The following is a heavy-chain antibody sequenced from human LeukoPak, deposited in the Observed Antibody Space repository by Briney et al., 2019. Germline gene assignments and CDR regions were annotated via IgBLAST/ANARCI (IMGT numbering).Heavy chain of an antibody. CDR2: MNPKSGNS. J-gene: IGHJ6*03. CDR3: ARGGSYYYMDV. V-gene: IGHV1-8*01. Sequence: ASVKVTCKASGYTFTSYDINWVRQAAGQGLEWVGWMNPKSGNSGYAQKFQGRVTMTRSTSISTAYMELNSLRAEDTAVYYCARGGSYYYMDVWGKGTTVTVSS. CDR1: GYTFTSYD.